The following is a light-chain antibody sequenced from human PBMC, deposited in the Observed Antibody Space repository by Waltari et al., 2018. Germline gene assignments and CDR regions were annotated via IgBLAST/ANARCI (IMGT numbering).Light chain of an antibody. Sequence: EIVLTQSPGTRSLSPGERATLSCRASQSVPRDYLAWYHQKPCQAPRLLIYDASNRATSHTTRFSGSRSGTAIHLPISSLAPEDSALNYCQQHANSPLTSGAGTKVEIK. CDR1: QSVPRDY. V-gene: IGKV3-20*01. J-gene: IGKJ4*01. CDR3: QQHANSPLT. CDR2: DAS.